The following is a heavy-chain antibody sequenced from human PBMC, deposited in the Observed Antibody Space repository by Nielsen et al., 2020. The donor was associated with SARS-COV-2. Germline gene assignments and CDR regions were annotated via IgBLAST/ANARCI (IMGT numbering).Heavy chain of an antibody. CDR1: GFTFSNAW. CDR3: TTVGGSSSSTYYYYGMDV. J-gene: IGHJ6*02. D-gene: IGHD6-6*01. CDR2: IKSKTDGGTT. Sequence: GESLKISCAASGFTFSNAWMSWVRQAPGKGLEWVGRIKSKTDGGTTDYAAPVKGRFTISRDDSKNTLYLQMNSLKTEDTAVYYCTTVGGSSSSTYYYYGMDVWGQGTTVTVSS. V-gene: IGHV3-15*01.